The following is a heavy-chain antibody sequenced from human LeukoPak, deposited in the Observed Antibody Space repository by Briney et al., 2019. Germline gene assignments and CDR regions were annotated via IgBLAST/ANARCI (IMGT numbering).Heavy chain of an antibody. J-gene: IGHJ4*02. V-gene: IGHV1-69*04. CDR2: IIPILGIA. Sequence: ASVTVSCKASGGTFSSYAISWVRQAPGQGLEWMGRIIPILGIANYAQKFQGRVTITADKSTSTAYMELSSLRSEDTAVYYCAREDGDYGRNFDYWGQGALVTVSS. CDR1: GGTFSSYA. CDR3: AREDGDYGRNFDY. D-gene: IGHD4-17*01.